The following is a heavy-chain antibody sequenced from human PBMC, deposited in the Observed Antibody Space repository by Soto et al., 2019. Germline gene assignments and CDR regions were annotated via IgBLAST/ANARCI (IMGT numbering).Heavy chain of an antibody. V-gene: IGHV3-11*01. D-gene: IGHD2-15*01. Sequence: GGSLRLSCAACGFTFSDYYMSWIRQAPGKGLEWVSYISSSGSTIYYADSVKGRFTISRDNAKNSLYLQMNSLRAEDTAVYYCARECSGGSCYGIGAFDIWGQGTMVTVSS. CDR2: ISSSGSTI. CDR1: GFTFSDYY. J-gene: IGHJ3*02. CDR3: ARECSGGSCYGIGAFDI.